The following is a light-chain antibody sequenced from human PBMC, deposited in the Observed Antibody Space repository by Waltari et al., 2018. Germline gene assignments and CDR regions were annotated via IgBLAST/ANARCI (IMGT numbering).Light chain of an antibody. V-gene: IGKV3-20*01. CDR1: QSVSSNY. Sequence: EIVLTQSPGTLSLSPGERASLSCRTSQSVSSNYLAWYQQSPGQAPRLLIYGASSRAIGIPDRFSGSGSGTDFTLTISRLEPEDFAVYYCQQYGTSPRTFGQGTKVEIK. CDR3: QQYGTSPRT. CDR2: GAS. J-gene: IGKJ1*01.